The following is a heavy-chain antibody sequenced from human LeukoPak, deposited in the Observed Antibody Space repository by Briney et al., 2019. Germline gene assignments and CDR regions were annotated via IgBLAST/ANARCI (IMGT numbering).Heavy chain of an antibody. Sequence: GGSLRLSCAASGFTFSNYALSWVRQAPGQGLEWVSSISGRDNSTNYADSVKGRFTISRDNSRNTLYLEMNNLRAEDTANYYCARDQAYDWYYYYYGMDVWGLGTTVIVSS. V-gene: IGHV3-23*01. CDR1: GFTFSNYA. D-gene: IGHD2-21*02. J-gene: IGHJ6*02. CDR2: ISGRDNST. CDR3: ARDQAYDWYYYYYGMDV.